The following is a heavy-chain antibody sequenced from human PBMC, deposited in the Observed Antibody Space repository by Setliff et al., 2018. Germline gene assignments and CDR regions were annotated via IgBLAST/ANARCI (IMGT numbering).Heavy chain of an antibody. J-gene: IGHJ6*02. CDR1: GGSISHHY. CDR3: ARVSGMGSPPYYYYYYGMDV. V-gene: IGHV4-59*11. Sequence: SETLSLTCTVSGGSISHHYWNWIRQPPGKGLEWVGYMYNSGNTNYNPSLRRRVAISVDKSKNQFSLKLSSVTAADTAVYYCARVSGMGSPPYYYYYYGMDVWGQGTTVTVS. CDR2: MYNSGNT. D-gene: IGHD6-25*01.